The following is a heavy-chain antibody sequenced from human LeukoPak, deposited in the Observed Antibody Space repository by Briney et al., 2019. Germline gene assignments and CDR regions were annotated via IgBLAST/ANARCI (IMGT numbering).Heavy chain of an antibody. CDR2: IYYSGST. CDR3: ARGARHSGSYRYWYFDL. J-gene: IGHJ2*01. D-gene: IGHD1-26*01. Sequence: PSETLSLTCTVSGGSISSYYWSWIRQPPGKGLEWIGYIYYSGSTNYNPSLKSRVTISVDTSKNQFSLKLNSVTPEDTAVYYCARGARHSGSYRYWYFDLWGRGTLVTVSS. V-gene: IGHV4-59*12. CDR1: GGSISSYY.